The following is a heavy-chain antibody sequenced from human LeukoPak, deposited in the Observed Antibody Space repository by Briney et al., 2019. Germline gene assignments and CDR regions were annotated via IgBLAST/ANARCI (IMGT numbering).Heavy chain of an antibody. CDR1: GFTFDDYA. Sequence: PGRSLRLSCAAPGFTFDDYAMHWVRQAPGKGLEWVSGISWNSGSIGYADSVKGRFTISRDNAKNSLYLQMNSLRAEDTALYYCAKSYVDTAMVRDWYFDLWGRGTLVTVSS. V-gene: IGHV3-9*01. CDR2: ISWNSGSI. CDR3: AKSYVDTAMVRDWYFDL. D-gene: IGHD5-18*01. J-gene: IGHJ2*01.